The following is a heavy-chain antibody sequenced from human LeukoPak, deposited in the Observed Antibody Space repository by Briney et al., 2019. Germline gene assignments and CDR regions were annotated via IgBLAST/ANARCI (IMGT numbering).Heavy chain of an antibody. V-gene: IGHV3-30*18. D-gene: IGHD6-19*01. J-gene: IGHJ4*02. CDR1: GFTFSSYG. CDR2: ISYDGGNK. Sequence: GGTLRLSCTASGFTFSSYGMHWVRQAPGKGLEWVAVISYDGGNKYYADSVKGRFTISRDNSKNTLYLQMNSLRAEDTAVYYCAKSRIPWLDIDYWGQGTLVTVSS. CDR3: AKSRIPWLDIDY.